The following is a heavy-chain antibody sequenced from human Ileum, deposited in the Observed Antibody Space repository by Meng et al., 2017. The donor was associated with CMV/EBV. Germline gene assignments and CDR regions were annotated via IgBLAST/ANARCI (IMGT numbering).Heavy chain of an antibody. Sequence: GESLKISCAASGSAFRRYWMHWVRQAPGKGLVWVSRINSDGSSTNYADSVKGRFTISRDNAKNTLHLQMNSLRAEDTAVYYCVSAIVVEFLIPHYYGMDVWGQGTSVTVSS. D-gene: IGHD1-26*01. CDR3: VSAIVVEFLIPHYYGMDV. V-gene: IGHV3-74*01. J-gene: IGHJ6*02. CDR2: INSDGSST. CDR1: GSAFRRYW.